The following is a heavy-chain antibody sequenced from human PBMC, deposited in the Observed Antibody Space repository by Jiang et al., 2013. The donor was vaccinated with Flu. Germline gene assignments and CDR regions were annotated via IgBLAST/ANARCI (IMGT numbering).Heavy chain of an antibody. V-gene: IGHV3-23*01. J-gene: IGHJ4*02. CDR2: ISGSGGST. D-gene: IGHD2-2*01. CDR3: ANDLGSTSWGVFDY. Sequence: AASGFTFSSYAMSWVRQAPGKGLEWVSAISGSGGSTYYADSVKGRFTISRDNSKNTLYLQMNSLRAEDTAVYYCANDLGSTSWGVFDYWGQGTLVTVSS. CDR1: GFTFSSYA.